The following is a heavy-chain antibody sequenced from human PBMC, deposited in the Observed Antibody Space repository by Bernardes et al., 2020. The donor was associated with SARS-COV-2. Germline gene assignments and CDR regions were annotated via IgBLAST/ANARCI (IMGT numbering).Heavy chain of an antibody. D-gene: IGHD1-26*01. Sequence: SETLSLTCAVYGGSFSGYYWSWIRQPPGKGLEWIGEINHRGSTNYNPSLKSRVTMSVDTSKKQFSLKLSSVTAADSAVYYCARVPQYSGSYYFDYWGQGTLVTVSS. V-gene: IGHV4-34*01. J-gene: IGHJ4*02. CDR1: GGSFSGYY. CDR2: INHRGST. CDR3: ARVPQYSGSYYFDY.